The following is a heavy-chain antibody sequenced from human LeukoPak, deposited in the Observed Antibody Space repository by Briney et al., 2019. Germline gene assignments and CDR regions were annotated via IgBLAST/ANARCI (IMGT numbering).Heavy chain of an antibody. CDR2: ISSSGSSI. D-gene: IGHD3-16*01. J-gene: IGHJ4*02. CDR1: GFSFSSYE. V-gene: IGHV3-48*03. CDR3: ATEHWGPNS. Sequence: GGSLRLSCAASGFSFSSYEMNWVRQAPGKGLEWVSYISSSGSSIYYADSVKGRFTISRDNAKNSLFLQMSSLRGEDTALYYCATEHWGPNSWGQGTLVTVSS.